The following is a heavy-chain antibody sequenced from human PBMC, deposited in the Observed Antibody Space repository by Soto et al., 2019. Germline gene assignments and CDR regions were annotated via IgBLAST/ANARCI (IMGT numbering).Heavy chain of an antibody. CDR1: GGSFSGYY. CDR3: ARGTSITIFGVVTQGGAFDI. J-gene: IGHJ3*02. V-gene: IGHV4-34*01. CDR2: INHSGST. D-gene: IGHD3-3*01. Sequence: PSETLSLTCAVYGGSFSGYYWSWIRQPPGKGLEWIGEINHSGSTNYNPSLKSRVTISVDTSKNQFSLKLSSVTAADTAVYYCARGTSITIFGVVTQGGAFDIWGQGTMVTVSS.